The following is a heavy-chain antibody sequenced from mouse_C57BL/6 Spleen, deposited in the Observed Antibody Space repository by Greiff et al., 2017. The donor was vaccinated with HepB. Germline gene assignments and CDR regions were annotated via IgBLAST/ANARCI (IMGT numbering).Heavy chain of an antibody. CDR1: GYTFTDYN. CDR2: INPNNGGT. D-gene: IGHD1-1*01. CDR3: ARSYDFGSSWYWYFDV. J-gene: IGHJ1*03. Sequence: VQLQQSGPELVKPGASVKMSCKASGYTFTDYNMNWVKQSPGKSLEWIGYINPNNGGTSYNQKFKGKATLTVNKSSSTTDMELRSLTSEDSAVYYCARSYDFGSSWYWYFDVWGTGTTVTVSS. V-gene: IGHV1-22*01.